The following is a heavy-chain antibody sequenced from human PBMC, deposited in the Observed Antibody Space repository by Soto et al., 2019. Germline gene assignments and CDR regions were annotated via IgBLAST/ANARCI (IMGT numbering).Heavy chain of an antibody. D-gene: IGHD6-6*01. J-gene: IGHJ6*02. CDR2: ISAYNGNT. CDR3: AGDSSSSGDPYGMDV. V-gene: IGHV1-18*01. Sequence: ASVKVSCKASGYTFTSYGISCGRQSPGQGLEWMGWISAYNGNTNYAQKLQGRVTMTTDTSTSTAYMELRSLRSDDTAVYYCAGDSSSSGDPYGMDVWGQGTTVTVSS. CDR1: GYTFTSYG.